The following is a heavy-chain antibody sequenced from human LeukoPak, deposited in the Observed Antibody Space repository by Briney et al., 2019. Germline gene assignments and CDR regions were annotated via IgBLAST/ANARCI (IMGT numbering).Heavy chain of an antibody. J-gene: IGHJ4*02. CDR3: ARAAYYYGSGSYYLTSGATQFDY. CDR2: INHSGST. CDR1: GGSFSGYY. D-gene: IGHD3-10*01. V-gene: IGHV4-34*01. Sequence: SETLSLTCAVYGGSFSGYYWSWIRQPPGKGLEWICEINHSGSTNYNPSLKSRVTISVDTSKNQFSLKLNSVTAADTAVYYCARAAYYYGSGSYYLTSGATQFDYWRQGTLVPVSS.